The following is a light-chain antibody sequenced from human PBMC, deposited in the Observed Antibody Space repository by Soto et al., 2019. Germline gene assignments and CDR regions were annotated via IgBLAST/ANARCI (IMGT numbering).Light chain of an antibody. CDR1: SSNIGSNT. J-gene: IGLJ3*02. CDR2: INN. CDR3: AAWDDSLNGGGV. Sequence: QSVLTQPPSASGTPGQRVTISCSGSSSNIGSNTVNWYQQLPGTAPKLLIYINNQRPSGVPDRFSGSKSGSSDSLAISGLQSEDEADYYCAAWDDSLNGGGVFGGGTKLTVL. V-gene: IGLV1-44*01.